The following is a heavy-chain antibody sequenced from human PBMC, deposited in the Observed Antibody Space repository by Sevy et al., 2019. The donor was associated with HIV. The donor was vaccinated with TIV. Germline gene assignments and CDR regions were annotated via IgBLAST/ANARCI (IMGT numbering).Heavy chain of an antibody. J-gene: IGHJ4*02. D-gene: IGHD2-15*01. Sequence: ASVKVSCKASGFTFIKSAVQWVRQARGQRLEWIGWIVVGSDKTTCAQKFQERVTITRDMSTSTAYMELRSLRSEDTAVYYSAADPAGYSERGDYFDYWGQGTLVTVSS. V-gene: IGHV1-58*01. CDR3: AADPAGYSERGDYFDY. CDR1: GFTFIKSA. CDR2: IVVGSDKT.